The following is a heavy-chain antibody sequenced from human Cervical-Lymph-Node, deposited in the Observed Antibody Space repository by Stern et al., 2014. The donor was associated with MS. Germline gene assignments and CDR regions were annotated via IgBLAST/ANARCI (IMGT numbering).Heavy chain of an antibody. V-gene: IGHV1-69*01. Sequence: QLVESGAEVKKPGSSVKVSCKASGGTFSSYAISWVLQAPGQGLEWMGGIIPIFGTAKYAQKFPGRVMITADDSTNTAQQELSSLRSEDTAVYYCARSRQLVILNWFDPWGQGTLVTVSS. CDR3: ARSRQLVILNWFDP. CDR2: IIPIFGTA. D-gene: IGHD6-6*01. CDR1: GGTFSSYA. J-gene: IGHJ5*02.